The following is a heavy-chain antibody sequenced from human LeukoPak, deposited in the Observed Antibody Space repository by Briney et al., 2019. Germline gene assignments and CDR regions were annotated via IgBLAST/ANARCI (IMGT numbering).Heavy chain of an antibody. CDR3: ARHSAESATNDAFDI. CDR1: GGTISSYY. Sequence: KTSETLSLTCTVSGGTISSYYWSWTRQPPGKGLEWIAYIYYSGSTNYNPSLKSRVTISVDTSKNQFSLKLSSVTAADTALYYCARHSAESATNDAFDIWGQGTVVTVSS. V-gene: IGHV4-59*08. CDR2: IYYSGST. D-gene: IGHD1-26*01. J-gene: IGHJ3*02.